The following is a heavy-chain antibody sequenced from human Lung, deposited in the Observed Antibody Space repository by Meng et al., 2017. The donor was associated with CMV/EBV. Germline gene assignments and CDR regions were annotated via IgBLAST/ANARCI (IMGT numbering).Heavy chain of an antibody. Sequence: VQLVQSGAEVKKPGASVKVSCKASGYTFASFGVNWVRQAPGQGLEWMGWINCYNGDTNYAQKLQGRVTMTTDTSTNTAYMDLRGLRSDDTAVYYCARDPSNTSGRYAYFDYWGQGTLVTVSS. D-gene: IGHD6-19*01. CDR3: ARDPSNTSGRYAYFDY. J-gene: IGHJ4*02. CDR1: GYTFASFG. CDR2: INCYNGDT. V-gene: IGHV1-18*01.